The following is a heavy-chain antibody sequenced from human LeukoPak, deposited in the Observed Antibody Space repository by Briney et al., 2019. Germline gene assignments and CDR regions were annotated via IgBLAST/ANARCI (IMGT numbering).Heavy chain of an antibody. J-gene: IGHJ6*03. Sequence: SETLSLTCTVSGGSISSYYWSWIRQPAGKGLEWIGRIYYSGSTYYNPSLKSRVTISVDTSKNQFSLKLSSVTAADTAVYYCARDRGEEYYYYMDVWGKGTTVTVSS. CDR1: GGSISSYY. CDR3: ARDRGEEYYYYMDV. CDR2: IYYSGST. D-gene: IGHD3-10*01. V-gene: IGHV4-4*07.